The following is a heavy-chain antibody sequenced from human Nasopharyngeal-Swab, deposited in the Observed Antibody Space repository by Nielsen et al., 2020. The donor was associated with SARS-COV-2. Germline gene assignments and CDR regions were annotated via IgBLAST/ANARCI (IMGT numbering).Heavy chain of an antibody. V-gene: IGHV3-53*01. Sequence: VRQAPGKGLEWFSVIYSGGSTYYADSVKGRFTISRDNSKNTLYLQMNSLRAEDTAVYYCARDKGGNSPPYYFDYWGQGTLVTVSS. CDR3: ARDKGGNSPPYYFDY. J-gene: IGHJ4*02. CDR2: IYSGGST. D-gene: IGHD4-23*01.